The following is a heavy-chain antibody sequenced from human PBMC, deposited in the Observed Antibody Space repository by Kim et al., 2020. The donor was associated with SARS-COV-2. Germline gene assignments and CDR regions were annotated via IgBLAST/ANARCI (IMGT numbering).Heavy chain of an antibody. CDR1: GFTFSSYG. CDR3: ARDPLGAFIAVPNFDY. D-gene: IGHD6-19*01. J-gene: IGHJ4*02. CDR2: IWYDGSNK. V-gene: IGHV3-33*01. Sequence: GGSLRLSCAASGFTFSSYGMHWVRQAPGKGLEWVAVIWYDGSNKYYADSVKGRFTISRDNSKNTLYLQMNSLRAEDTAVYYCARDPLGAFIAVPNFDYWGQGTLVTVSS.